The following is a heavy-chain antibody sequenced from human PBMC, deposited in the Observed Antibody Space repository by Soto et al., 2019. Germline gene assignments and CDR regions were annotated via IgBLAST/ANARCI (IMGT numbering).Heavy chain of an antibody. CDR3: ARGGGVYYFEY. CDR1: GGSISSRSHY. CDR2: IYYNGNT. V-gene: IGHV4-39*01. Sequence: SETLSLTCSVSGGSISSRSHYWGWIRQPPGKGLEWIGNIYYNGNTYYNPSLKGRVTISVDTSKNQFSLKLSSVTAADTAVYYCARGGGVYYFEYWGQGILVTVSS. J-gene: IGHJ4*02. D-gene: IGHD2-8*02.